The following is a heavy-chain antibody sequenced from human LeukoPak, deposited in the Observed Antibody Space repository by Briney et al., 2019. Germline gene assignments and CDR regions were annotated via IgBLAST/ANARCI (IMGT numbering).Heavy chain of an antibody. CDR3: ARGADIVVVPAAIRWGAGNYYYMDV. CDR2: MSPNSGST. CDR1: GYTFTSYD. D-gene: IGHD2-2*02. V-gene: IGHV1-8*01. J-gene: IGHJ6*03. Sequence: ASVKVSCKASGYTFTSYDINWVRQATGQGLEWMGWMSPNSGSTGYAQKFQGRVTMTRNTSISTAYMELSSLRSEDTAVYYCARGADIVVVPAAIRWGAGNYYYMDVWGKGTTVTVSS.